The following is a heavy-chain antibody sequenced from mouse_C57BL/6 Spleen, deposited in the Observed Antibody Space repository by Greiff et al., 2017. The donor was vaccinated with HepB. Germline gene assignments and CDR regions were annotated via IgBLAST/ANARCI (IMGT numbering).Heavy chain of an antibody. Sequence: LQESGPELVKPGASVKISCKASGYAFSSSWMNWVKQRPGKGLEWIGRIYPGDGDTNYNGKFKGKATLTADKSSSTAYMQLSSLTSEDSAVYFCARAGLRYAMDYWGQGTSVTVSS. D-gene: IGHD2-4*01. CDR3: ARAGLRYAMDY. V-gene: IGHV1-82*01. J-gene: IGHJ4*01. CDR1: GYAFSSSW. CDR2: IYPGDGDT.